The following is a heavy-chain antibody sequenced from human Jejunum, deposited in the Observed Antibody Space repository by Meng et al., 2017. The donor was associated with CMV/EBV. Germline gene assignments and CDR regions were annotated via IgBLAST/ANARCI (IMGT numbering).Heavy chain of an antibody. CDR1: GYTFTAYL. J-gene: IGHJ4*02. Sequence: SGYTFTAYLTHWVRQAPGQGLEWMGEINHNSGDTKYSQKFQGRVTLTRDTSTRTAYVELSGLRSDDTAVYYCARDDIVASGTASDYWGQGTLVTVSS. D-gene: IGHD6-13*01. CDR2: INHNSGDT. V-gene: IGHV1-2*02. CDR3: ARDDIVASGTASDY.